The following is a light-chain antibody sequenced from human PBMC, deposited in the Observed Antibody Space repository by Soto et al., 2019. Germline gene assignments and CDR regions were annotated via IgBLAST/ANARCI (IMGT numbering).Light chain of an antibody. CDR1: QSVSSY. CDR3: QQRSNWPPIFT. V-gene: IGKV3-11*01. J-gene: IGKJ3*01. Sequence: EIVLTQSPGTLSLSPVERATLSCRASQSVSSYLAWYQQKPGQAPRLLIYDASNRATGIPARFSGSGSGTDFTLTISILEPEDFAVYHCQQRSNWPPIFTLGPGTKVDIK. CDR2: DAS.